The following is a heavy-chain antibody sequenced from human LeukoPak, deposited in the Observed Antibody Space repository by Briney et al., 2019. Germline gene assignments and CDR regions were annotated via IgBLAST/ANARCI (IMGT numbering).Heavy chain of an antibody. D-gene: IGHD3-9*01. V-gene: IGHV3-48*01. CDR3: AKDATYYDILTGYSPGD. CDR2: ISGSSRTI. J-gene: IGHJ4*02. Sequence: PGGSLRLSCAASGFTFSIYSMNWVRQAPGKGLQWLPYISGSSRTIYYADSVKGRFAISRDNARNSLYLQMNSLRAEDTAVYYCAKDATYYDILTGYSPGDWGQGTLVTVSS. CDR1: GFTFSIYS.